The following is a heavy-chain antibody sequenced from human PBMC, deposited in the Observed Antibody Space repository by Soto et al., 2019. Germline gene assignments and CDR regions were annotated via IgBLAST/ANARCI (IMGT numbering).Heavy chain of an antibody. CDR3: ARDNHDPTRYSGTYYVWFDP. Sequence: QVQLVQSGAEVKKTGASVKVSCKASGYTCTSYGVSWVRQAPGQGLEWMGWISPYNGNTEYAQKLQGRVTMTTDTSTSTAYMELRSLRSDDTAVYYCARDNHDPTRYSGTYYVWFDPWGQGTLVTVSS. V-gene: IGHV1-18*01. CDR2: ISPYNGNT. D-gene: IGHD1-26*01. CDR1: GYTCTSYG. J-gene: IGHJ5*02.